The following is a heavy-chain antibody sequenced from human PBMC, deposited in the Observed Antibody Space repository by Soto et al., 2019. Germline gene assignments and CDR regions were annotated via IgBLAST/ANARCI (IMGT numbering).Heavy chain of an antibody. D-gene: IGHD6-13*01. J-gene: IGHJ6*02. V-gene: IGHV3-23*01. CDR3: AKDVFPIFLAAAGIGLGMDV. Sequence: EVQLLESGGGLVQPGGSLRLSCAASGFTFSSYAMSWVRQAPGKGLEWVSAISGSGGSTYYADSVKCRFTISGDNSKNTMYLQMNSLRAEDTAVYYCAKDVFPIFLAAAGIGLGMDVWGQGTTVTVSS. CDR2: ISGSGGST. CDR1: GFTFSSYA.